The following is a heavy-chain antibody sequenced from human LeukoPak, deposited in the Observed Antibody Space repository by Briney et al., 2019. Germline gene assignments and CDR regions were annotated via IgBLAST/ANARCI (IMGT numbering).Heavy chain of an antibody. CDR3: AGKIVGALFY. V-gene: IGHV3-33*01. CDR1: GFTFSSYG. CDR2: ILNDGSQE. D-gene: IGHD1-26*01. J-gene: IGHJ4*02. Sequence: GRSLRLSCAASGFTFSSYGMHWVRQAPGKGLEWVAVILNDGSQEKYADSVKGRFTISRDNSKNTLFLQMNSLRAEDTAVYYCAGKIVGALFYWGQGTLVTVSS.